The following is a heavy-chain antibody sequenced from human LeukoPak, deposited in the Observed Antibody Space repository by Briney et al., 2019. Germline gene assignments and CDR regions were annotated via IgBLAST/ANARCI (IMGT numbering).Heavy chain of an antibody. CDR2: ISGSGGST. CDR1: GSTFSSYA. CDR3: AKVGIAVADFDY. D-gene: IGHD6-19*01. V-gene: IGHV3-23*01. J-gene: IGHJ4*02. Sequence: GGSLRLSCAASGSTFSSYAMSWVRQAPGKGLEWVSAISGSGGSTYYADSVKGRFTISRDNSKNTLYLQMNSLRGEDTAVYYCAKVGIAVADFDYWGQGTLVTVSS.